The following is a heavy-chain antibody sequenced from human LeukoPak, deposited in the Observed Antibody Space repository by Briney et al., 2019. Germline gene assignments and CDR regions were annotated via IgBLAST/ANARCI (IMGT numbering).Heavy chain of an antibody. D-gene: IGHD1-7*01. Sequence: GGSLRLSCAASGFTFSNAWMSWVRQAPGKGLEWVGRIKSKTDGGTTDYAAPVKGRFTISRDDSKNTLYLQMNSLKTEDTAVYYCTTGGVELELRFPYRDAFDIWGQGTMVTVSS. CDR3: TTGGVELELRFPYRDAFDI. J-gene: IGHJ3*02. CDR2: IKSKTDGGTT. CDR1: GFTFSNAW. V-gene: IGHV3-15*01.